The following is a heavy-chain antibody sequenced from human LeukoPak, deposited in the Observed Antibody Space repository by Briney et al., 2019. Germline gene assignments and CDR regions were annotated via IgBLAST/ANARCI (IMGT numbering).Heavy chain of an antibody. Sequence: PGGSLRLSCAASGFTFSSYWMSWVRQAPGKGLEWVANIKQDGSEKYYVDSVKGRFTISRDNAKNSLYLQMNSLRAEDTAVYYCARRPFEYYDFWSGYYLFDYWVQGTLVTVSS. CDR3: ARRPFEYYDFWSGYYLFDY. CDR1: GFTFSSYW. CDR2: IKQDGSEK. V-gene: IGHV3-7*01. J-gene: IGHJ4*02. D-gene: IGHD3-3*01.